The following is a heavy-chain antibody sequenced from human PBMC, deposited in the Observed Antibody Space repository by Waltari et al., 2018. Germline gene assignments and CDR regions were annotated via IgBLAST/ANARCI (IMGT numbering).Heavy chain of an antibody. CDR3: ARHSAYAGTGYYYGMDV. V-gene: IGHV4-39*01. D-gene: IGHD6-13*01. Sequence: QLQLQESGPGLVKPSETLSLTCAVSGGSISSNNYYWDWIRQPPGKGLEWIGSIYYSGSTYYNPSLKSRVTISVDTSKNHFSLKLGSVTAADTSLYYCARHSAYAGTGYYYGMDVWGQGTTVTVSS. CDR2: IYYSGST. J-gene: IGHJ6*02. CDR1: GGSISSNNYY.